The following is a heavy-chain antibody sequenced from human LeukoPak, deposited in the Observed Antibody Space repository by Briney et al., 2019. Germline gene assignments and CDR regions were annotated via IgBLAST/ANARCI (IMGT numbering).Heavy chain of an antibody. CDR1: GGSISSYY. Sequence: SETLSLTCTVSGGSISSYYWSWIRQPPGKGLEWVGYIDYSGSTNYNPSLKSRVTISVDTSKNQFSLKLSSVTAADTAVYYCARDSNYYGSGSYPVYWGQGTLVTVSS. V-gene: IGHV4-59*01. CDR3: ARDSNYYGSGSYPVY. D-gene: IGHD3-10*01. CDR2: IDYSGST. J-gene: IGHJ4*02.